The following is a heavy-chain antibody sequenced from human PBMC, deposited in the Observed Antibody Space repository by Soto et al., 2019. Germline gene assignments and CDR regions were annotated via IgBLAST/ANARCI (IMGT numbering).Heavy chain of an antibody. Sequence: SETLSLTCNVSGGSIYTYYWNWIRQSPGKGLEWIGYIYYSGSTNYNPSLKSRVTISVDTSKNQFSLKLSSVTAADTAVYYCARERREYYDFWSGYSDGGRQFDPWGQGTLVTVSS. CDR2: IYYSGST. D-gene: IGHD3-3*01. CDR3: ARERREYYDFWSGYSDGGRQFDP. V-gene: IGHV4-59*12. CDR1: GGSIYTYY. J-gene: IGHJ5*02.